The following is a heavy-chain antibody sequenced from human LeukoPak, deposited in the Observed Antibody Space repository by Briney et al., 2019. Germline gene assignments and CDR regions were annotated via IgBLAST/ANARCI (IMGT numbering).Heavy chain of an antibody. V-gene: IGHV3-23*01. Sequence: GGSLRLSCAASGFSFSSYAMSWVRQPPGKGLEWVSVISRRDDYTYYADSVKSRFTISRDNSKNTLYLQMNTLRAEDTAVYYCANDYRSGSFHDFWGQGTLVTVSS. J-gene: IGHJ4*02. CDR1: GFSFSSYA. CDR3: ANDYRSGSFHDF. D-gene: IGHD3-10*01. CDR2: ISRRDDYT.